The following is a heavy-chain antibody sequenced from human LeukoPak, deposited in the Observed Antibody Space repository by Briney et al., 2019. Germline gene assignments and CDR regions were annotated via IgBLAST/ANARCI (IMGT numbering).Heavy chain of an antibody. Sequence: GASLRLSCAASGFTFSSYAMSWVCQAPGKGLEWVSAISGSGGSTYYADSVKGRFTISRDNSKNTLYLQMNSLRAEDTAVYYCAKDKGDSSGWLNFDYWGQGTLVTVSS. J-gene: IGHJ4*02. CDR1: GFTFSSYA. CDR3: AKDKGDSSGWLNFDY. D-gene: IGHD6-19*01. CDR2: ISGSGGST. V-gene: IGHV3-23*01.